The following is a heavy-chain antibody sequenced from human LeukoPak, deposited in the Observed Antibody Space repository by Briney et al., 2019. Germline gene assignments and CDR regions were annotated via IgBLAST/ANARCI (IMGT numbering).Heavy chain of an antibody. J-gene: IGHJ4*02. CDR1: GGTFSSYA. CDR2: IIPILGIA. D-gene: IGHD2-2*02. CDR3: ARDFPRGGTGCYIH. V-gene: IGHV1-69*04. Sequence: SVKVSCKASGGTFSSYAISWVRQAPGQGLEWMGRIIPILGIANYAQKFQGRVTITADKSTSTAYMELSSLRSEDTAVYYCARDFPRGGTGCYIHWGQGTLVTVSS.